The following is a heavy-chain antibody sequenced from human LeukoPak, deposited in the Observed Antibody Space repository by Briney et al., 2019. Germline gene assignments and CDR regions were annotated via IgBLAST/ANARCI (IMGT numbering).Heavy chain of an antibody. CDR2: IYPGDSDT. J-gene: IGHJ5*02. CDR3: ARQGCSGGSCYFSWFDP. Sequence: GESLKISRKGSGYSFTSYWIGWVRQMPGKGLEWMGIIYPGDSDTRYSPSFQGQVTISADKSISTAYLQWSSLKASDTAMYYCARQGCSGGSCYFSWFDPWGQGTLVTVSS. V-gene: IGHV5-51*01. CDR1: GYSFTSYW. D-gene: IGHD2-15*01.